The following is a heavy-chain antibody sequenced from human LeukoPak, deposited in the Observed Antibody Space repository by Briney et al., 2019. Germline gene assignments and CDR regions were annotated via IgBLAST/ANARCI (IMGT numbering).Heavy chain of an antibody. J-gene: IGHJ3*02. V-gene: IGHV1-2*02. CDR3: ARGLAAAQRAFDI. CDR2: INPNSGGT. CDR1: GYTFTGYY. D-gene: IGHD6-13*01. Sequence: GASVKVSCKASGYTFTGYYMHWVRQAPGQGLEWMGWINPNSGGTNYAQKFQGRVTMTRDTSISTAYMELSRLRSDDTAVYYCARGLAAAQRAFDIWGQGTMVTVSS.